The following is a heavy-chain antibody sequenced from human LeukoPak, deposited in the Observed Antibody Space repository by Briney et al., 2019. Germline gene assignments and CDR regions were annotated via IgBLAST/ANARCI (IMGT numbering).Heavy chain of an antibody. Sequence: GGSLRLSCAASGFTFSSYGMHGVRQAPGKGLEWVAFIRYDGSNKYYADSVKGRFTISRDNSRDTLYLQMISLRAEDTAVYYCAKSAVGATLGDYWGQGTPVTVSS. CDR3: AKSAVGATLGDY. J-gene: IGHJ4*02. CDR1: GFTFSSYG. CDR2: IRYDGSNK. V-gene: IGHV3-30*02. D-gene: IGHD1-26*01.